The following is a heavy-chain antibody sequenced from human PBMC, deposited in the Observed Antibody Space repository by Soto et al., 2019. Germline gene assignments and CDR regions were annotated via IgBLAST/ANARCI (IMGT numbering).Heavy chain of an antibody. D-gene: IGHD1-1*01. CDR2: IDPSDSYT. CDR1: GYSFTRYW. CDR3: ARQRGTYGMDV. Sequence: PXESLNISCKGCGYSFTRYWVSWVRQMPGKGLEWMGRIDPSDSYTNYSPSFQGHVTISADKSISTAYLQWSSLKASDTAMYYCARQRGTYGMDVWGQGTTVTVSS. J-gene: IGHJ6*02. V-gene: IGHV5-10-1*01.